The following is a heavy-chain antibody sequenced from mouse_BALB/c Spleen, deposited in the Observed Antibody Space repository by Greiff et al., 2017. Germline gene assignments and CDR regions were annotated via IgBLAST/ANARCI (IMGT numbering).Heavy chain of an antibody. V-gene: IGHV2-9*02. J-gene: IGHJ3*01. CDR1: GFSLTSYG. CDR3: ARDPDYYGSRFAY. D-gene: IGHD1-1*01. CDR2: IWAGGST. Sequence: QVQLQQSGPGLVAPSQSLSITCTVSGFSLTSYGVHWVRQPPGKGLEWLGVIWAGGSTNYNSALMSRLSISKDNSKSQVFLKMNSLQTDDTAMYYCARDPDYYGSRFAYWGQGTLVNVSA.